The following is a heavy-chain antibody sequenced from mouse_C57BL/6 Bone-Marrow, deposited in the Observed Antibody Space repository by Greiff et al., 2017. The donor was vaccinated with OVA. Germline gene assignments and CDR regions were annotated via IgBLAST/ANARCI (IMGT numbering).Heavy chain of an antibody. CDR2: INYDGSST. J-gene: IGHJ1*03. D-gene: IGHD2-3*01. CDR1: GFTFSDYY. CDR3: ARDSGYLWYFDV. Sequence: EVKLMESEGGLVQPGSSMKLSCTASGFTFSDYYMAWVRQVPEKGLEWVANINYDGSSTYYLDSLKSRFIISRDNAKNILYLQMSSLKSEDTATYYCARDSGYLWYFDVWGTGTTVTVSS. V-gene: IGHV5-16*01.